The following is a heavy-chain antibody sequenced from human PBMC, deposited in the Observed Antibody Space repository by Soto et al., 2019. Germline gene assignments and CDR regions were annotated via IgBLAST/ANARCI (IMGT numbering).Heavy chain of an antibody. Sequence: ASVKVSCKASGYTFTSYYMHWVRQAPGQGLEWMGIINPSGGSTSYAQKFQGRVTMTRDTSTSTVYMELSSLRSEDTAVYYCERERRGYSYGLGYDYGMDVWCTGNTVNVPQ. CDR2: INPSGGST. CDR1: GYTFTSYY. D-gene: IGHD5-18*01. V-gene: IGHV1-46*01. CDR3: ERERRGYSYGLGYDYGMDV. J-gene: IGHJ6*04.